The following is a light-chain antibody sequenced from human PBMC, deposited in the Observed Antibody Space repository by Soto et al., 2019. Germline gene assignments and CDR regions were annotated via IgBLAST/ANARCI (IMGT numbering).Light chain of an antibody. Sequence: EIVITQSPATVSLSPVERSTLSCGASQSVSSNLAWYQQKPGQAPRLLIYGASTRATGIPARFSGSGSGTEFTLTISSLQSEDFAVYYCQQYNNWPWTFGQGTKVDIK. CDR2: GAS. CDR1: QSVSSN. J-gene: IGKJ1*01. CDR3: QQYNNWPWT. V-gene: IGKV3-15*01.